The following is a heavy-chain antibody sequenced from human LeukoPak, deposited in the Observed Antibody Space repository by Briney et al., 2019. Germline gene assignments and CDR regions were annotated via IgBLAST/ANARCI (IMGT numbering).Heavy chain of an antibody. CDR1: GGSISSYY. D-gene: IGHD5-12*01. Sequence: SETLSLTCTVSGGSISSYYWSWNRQPPGRGLEWIGYIYYSGSTNYNPSLKSRVTISVDTSKNQFSLKLSSVTAADTAVYYCARVAGYVIDYWGQGTLVTVSS. V-gene: IGHV4-59*01. CDR3: ARVAGYVIDY. CDR2: IYYSGST. J-gene: IGHJ4*02.